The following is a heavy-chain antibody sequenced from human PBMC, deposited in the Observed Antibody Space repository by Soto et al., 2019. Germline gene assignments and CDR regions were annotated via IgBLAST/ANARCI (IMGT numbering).Heavy chain of an antibody. V-gene: IGHV3-48*03. CDR1: GFSFSDYQ. J-gene: IGHJ6*02. CDR2: ISSSDSTI. D-gene: IGHD4-17*01. CDR3: ARFDYDSDYYYGMDV. Sequence: EVQLVESGGGLVQPGGSLRLSCADAGFSFSDYQMNWVRQSPGKGLERILYISSSDSTIFYADSVKGRFTVSRDDANNSLYLQMDNLRAEDTAVYYCARFDYDSDYYYGMDVWGQGTTVTVSS.